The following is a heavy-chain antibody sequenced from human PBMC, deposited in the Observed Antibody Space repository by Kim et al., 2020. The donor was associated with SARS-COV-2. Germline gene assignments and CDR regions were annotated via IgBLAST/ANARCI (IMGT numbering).Heavy chain of an antibody. D-gene: IGHD6-13*01. V-gene: IGHV4-39*01. CDR1: GGSISSSSYY. J-gene: IGHJ4*01. CDR3: ARRNWYSSSWYYFDY. CDR2: IYYSGST. Sequence: SETLSLTCTVSGGSISSSSYYWGWIRQPPGKGLEWIGSIYYSGSTYYNPSLKSRVTISVDTSKNQFSLKLSSVTAADTAVYYCARRNWYSSSWYYFDYWG.